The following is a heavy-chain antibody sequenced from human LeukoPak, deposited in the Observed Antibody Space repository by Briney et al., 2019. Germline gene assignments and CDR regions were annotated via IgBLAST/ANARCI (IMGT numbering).Heavy chain of an antibody. CDR2: MNPNSGNT. CDR1: GYTFTSYD. D-gene: IGHD1-26*01. J-gene: IGHJ6*03. CDR3: ARGGIVGATGYYYMDV. V-gene: IGHV1-8*01. Sequence: ASVKVSCKASGYTFTSYDINWVRQATGQGLEWMGWMNPNSGNTGYAQKLQGRVTMTRNTSISTAYMELSSLRSEDTAVYYCARGGIVGATGYYYMDVWGKGTTVTVSS.